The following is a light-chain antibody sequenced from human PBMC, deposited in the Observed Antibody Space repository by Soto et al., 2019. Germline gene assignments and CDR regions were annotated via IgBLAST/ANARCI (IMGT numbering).Light chain of an antibody. Sequence: QSALTQPASVSGSPGQSITISCTGTSSDIGSYNYVSWYQQHPGKAPKLIIYDVTNRPAGISSRFSASKSGDTASLTISVLQADDEADYFCSSYKSTSTPYVFGTGTKLNVL. J-gene: IGLJ1*01. CDR3: SSYKSTSTPYV. CDR2: DVT. CDR1: SSDIGSYNY. V-gene: IGLV2-14*03.